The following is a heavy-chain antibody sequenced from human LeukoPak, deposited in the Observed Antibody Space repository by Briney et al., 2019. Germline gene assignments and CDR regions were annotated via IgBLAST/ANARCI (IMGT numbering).Heavy chain of an antibody. V-gene: IGHV4-61*02. CDR3: ARGHYYYYMDV. CDR1: GGSISGGSYY. CDR2: IYTSGST. J-gene: IGHJ6*03. Sequence: SETLSLTCTVSGGSISGGSYYWSWIRQPAGKGLEWIGRIYTSGSTNYNPSLKSRVTISLVDTSKNQFSLKLSSVTAADTAVYYCARGHYYYYMDVWGKGTTVTVSS.